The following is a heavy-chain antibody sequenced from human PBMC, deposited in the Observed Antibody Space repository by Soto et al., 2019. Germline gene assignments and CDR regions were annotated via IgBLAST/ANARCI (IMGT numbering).Heavy chain of an antibody. J-gene: IGHJ6*02. CDR2: IIPIFGTA. V-gene: IGHV1-69*13. D-gene: IGHD5-18*01. Sequence: SVKVSCKASGGTFSSYAISWVRQAPGQGLEWLGGIIPIFGTANYAQKFQGRVTITADESTSTAYRELRGLRSEDTAVYYCARGGAMETYGMDVWGQGTTVTVSS. CDR3: ARGGAMETYGMDV. CDR1: GGTFSSYA.